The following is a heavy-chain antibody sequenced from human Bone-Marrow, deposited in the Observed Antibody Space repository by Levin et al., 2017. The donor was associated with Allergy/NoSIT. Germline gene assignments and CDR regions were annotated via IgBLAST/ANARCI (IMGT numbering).Heavy chain of an antibody. J-gene: IGHJ4*02. CDR3: ARCSGGTCYSGVDS. Sequence: LRLSCTVSGDSMSSGDDYWRWIRQPPGKGLEWIGYIYYSGSTYYNPSLKSRVIMSVDKSKNHFSLKLGSATAADTAVYYCARCSGGTCYSGVDSWGQGTLVTVSS. CDR2: IYYSGST. V-gene: IGHV4-30-4*01. CDR1: GDSMSSGDDY. D-gene: IGHD2-15*01.